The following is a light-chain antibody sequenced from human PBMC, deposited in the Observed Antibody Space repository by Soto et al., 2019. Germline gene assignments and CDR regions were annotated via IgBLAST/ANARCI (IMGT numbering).Light chain of an antibody. CDR2: AAS. Sequence: DIQMTQSPSSLSASVGDRVTITCRASQGISNYIAWYQQKPGKAPKLLIYAASTLQSGVTSRFSCSGSGTDFTLTINSLQPEDVATYSCQKYSSVPLFGPGTKVDIK. J-gene: IGKJ3*01. CDR3: QKYSSVPL. V-gene: IGKV1-27*01. CDR1: QGISNY.